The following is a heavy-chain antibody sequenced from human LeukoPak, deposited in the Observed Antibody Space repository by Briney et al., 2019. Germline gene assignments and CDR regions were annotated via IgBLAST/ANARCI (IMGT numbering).Heavy chain of an antibody. Sequence: GASVKVSCKASRYTFSAHYIYWLRQAPGQGLEWMGRINPNIGDTNYGQTFQGRVTMTRDTSISTVYMELSSLTSDDTALYYCARWHDSFDIWGEGTMVTVSS. D-gene: IGHD5-12*01. J-gene: IGHJ3*02. V-gene: IGHV1-2*06. CDR1: RYTFSAHY. CDR2: INPNIGDT. CDR3: ARWHDSFDI.